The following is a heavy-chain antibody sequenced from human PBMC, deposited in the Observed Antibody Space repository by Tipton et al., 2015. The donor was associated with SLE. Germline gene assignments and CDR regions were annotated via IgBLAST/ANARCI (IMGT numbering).Heavy chain of an antibody. Sequence: TLSLTCTVSGGSISSYYWSWIRQPPGKGLEWIGYIYYSGSNNYNPSLKSRVTISVDTSKNQFSLKLSSVTAADTAVYYCARSHYYGSGSYYPYYYYYMDVWGKGTSVTVSS. CDR3: ARSHYYGSGSYYPYYYYYMDV. CDR1: GGSISSYY. D-gene: IGHD3-10*01. CDR2: IYYSGSN. V-gene: IGHV4-59*01. J-gene: IGHJ6*03.